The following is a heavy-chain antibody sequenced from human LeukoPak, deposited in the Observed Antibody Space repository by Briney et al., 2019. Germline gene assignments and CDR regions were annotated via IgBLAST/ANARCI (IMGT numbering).Heavy chain of an antibody. Sequence: GGSLRLSCAASGFTFSSYAMSWVRQAPGKGLEWVSAISGSGGSTYYADSVKGRFTISRDNSKNTLYLQMNSLRAEDTAVYYCAKSSGDFNHVDDAFDIWGQGTMVTVSS. CDR3: AKSSGDFNHVDDAFDI. J-gene: IGHJ3*02. CDR2: ISGSGGST. V-gene: IGHV3-23*01. D-gene: IGHD3-22*01. CDR1: GFTFSSYA.